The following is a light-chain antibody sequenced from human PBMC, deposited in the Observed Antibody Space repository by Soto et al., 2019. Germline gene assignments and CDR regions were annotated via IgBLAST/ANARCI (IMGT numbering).Light chain of an antibody. CDR3: YQYYSSPHT. CDR2: ATS. V-gene: IGKV3-20*01. J-gene: IGKJ3*01. CDR1: QTISRDD. Sequence: EIVLTQSPGTLSLSPGETATLSCRTSQTISRDDLAWYQQRPGQAPRLLVSATSRRATGIPDRFNGYGSGTDFTLTISSLEPEDCGVYYCYQYYSSPHTFGPGTRVDLK.